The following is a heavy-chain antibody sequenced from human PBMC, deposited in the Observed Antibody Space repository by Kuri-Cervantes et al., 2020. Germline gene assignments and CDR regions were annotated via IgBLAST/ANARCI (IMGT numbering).Heavy chain of an antibody. CDR3: ARRRYYYDCSGFATDAFDI. Sequence: GSLRLSCTVSGGSISSSSYYWGWIRQPPGKGLEWIGSIYYSGSTYYNPSLKSRVTISVDTSKNQFSLKLSSVTAADTAVYYCARRRYYYDCSGFATDAFDIWGQGTMVTVSS. CDR2: IYYSGST. CDR1: GGSISSSSYY. J-gene: IGHJ3*02. V-gene: IGHV4-39*01. D-gene: IGHD3-22*01.